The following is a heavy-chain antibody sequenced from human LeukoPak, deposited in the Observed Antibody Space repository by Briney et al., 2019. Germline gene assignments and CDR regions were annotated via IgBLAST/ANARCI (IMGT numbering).Heavy chain of an antibody. Sequence: ASVKVSCKASGYTFTSYDINWVRQATGQGLEWMGWMNPNSGNTGYAQKFQGRVTITRNTSISTAYMALSSLRSEDTAVYYCARRGCSSTSCYNNWFDPWGQGTLVTVSS. CDR3: ARRGCSSTSCYNNWFDP. J-gene: IGHJ5*02. CDR2: MNPNSGNT. D-gene: IGHD2-2*02. V-gene: IGHV1-8*03. CDR1: GYTFTSYD.